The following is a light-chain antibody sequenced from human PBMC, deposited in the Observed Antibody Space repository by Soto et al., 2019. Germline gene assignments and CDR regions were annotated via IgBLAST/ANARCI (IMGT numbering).Light chain of an antibody. CDR1: SSDVGAYNY. CDR3: KSYAGNNILI. J-gene: IGLJ2*01. V-gene: IGLV2-8*01. Sequence: QSVLTQPPSASGSPGQSVTISCTGASSDVGAYNYVSWYQHHPGKAPKLIIYEVNKRPSGVPDRFSGSKSGFTASLTVSGLQAEDDADYYCKSYAGNNILIFGGGTKLTVL. CDR2: EVN.